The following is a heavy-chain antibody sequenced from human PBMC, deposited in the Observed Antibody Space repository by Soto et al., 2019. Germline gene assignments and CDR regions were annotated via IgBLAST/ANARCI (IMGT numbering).Heavy chain of an antibody. J-gene: IGHJ3*02. CDR3: ATAIAVAVGNVDAFDI. V-gene: IGHV1-24*01. CDR1: GYTLTELS. Sequence: EASVKVSCKVSGYTLTELSMHWVRQAPGKGLEWMGGFDPEDGETIYAQKFQGRVTMTEDTSTDTAYMELSSLRSEDTAVYYCATAIAVAVGNVDAFDIWGQGTMVTVSS. D-gene: IGHD6-19*01. CDR2: FDPEDGET.